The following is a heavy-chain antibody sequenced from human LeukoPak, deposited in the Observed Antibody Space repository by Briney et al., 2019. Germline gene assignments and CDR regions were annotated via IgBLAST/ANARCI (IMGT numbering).Heavy chain of an antibody. J-gene: IGHJ5*02. Sequence: SETLSLTCAVSGGSISGYYWSWIRQPPGKRLEWIGYIHYTGSTDYNPSLKSRVTISVDRSKNHFSLKLKSVTNADTAVYYCARAGPWQIDPWGQGILVTVSS. CDR1: GGSISGYY. D-gene: IGHD3-10*01. V-gene: IGHV4-59*01. CDR3: ARAGPWQIDP. CDR2: IHYTGST.